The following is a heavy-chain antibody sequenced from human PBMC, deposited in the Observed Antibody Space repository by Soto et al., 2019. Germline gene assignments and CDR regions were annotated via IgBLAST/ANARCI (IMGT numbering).Heavy chain of an antibody. CDR1: GGSISKYY. V-gene: IGHV4-59*01. CDR3: ARTLPNRQLFDS. D-gene: IGHD1-1*01. J-gene: IGHJ4*02. CDR2: IYYSGST. Sequence: SETLSLTCTVSGGSISKYYWSWIRQSPGKGLEWIGYIYYSGSTKYNPSLKSRVTISVDTSKNQFSLRLASVTAADTAVYYCARTLPNRQLFDSWSQGTLVTVSS.